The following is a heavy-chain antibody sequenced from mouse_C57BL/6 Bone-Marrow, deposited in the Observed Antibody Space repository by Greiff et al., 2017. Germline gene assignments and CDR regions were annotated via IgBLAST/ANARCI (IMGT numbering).Heavy chain of an antibody. Sequence: QVQLQQSGAELVKPGASVKISCKASGYAFSSYWMNWVKQRPGKGLEWIGQIYPGDGDTNYNGKFKGKATLTADKSSSTAYMQLSSLTSEDSAVYFCASLDGYYWYFDVWGTGTTVTVSS. CDR1: GYAFSSYW. CDR3: ASLDGYYWYFDV. D-gene: IGHD2-3*01. CDR2: IYPGDGDT. J-gene: IGHJ1*03. V-gene: IGHV1-80*01.